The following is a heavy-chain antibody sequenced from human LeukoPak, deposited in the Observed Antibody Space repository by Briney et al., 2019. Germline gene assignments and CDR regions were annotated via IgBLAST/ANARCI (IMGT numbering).Heavy chain of an antibody. D-gene: IGHD3-22*01. V-gene: IGHV4-39*01. J-gene: IGHJ4*02. CDR3: AIARHRFDSRGYYFDY. Sequence: TSETLSLTCTVSGDSVNTINYCCGWLRQPPGKGLEWIANLVYSRNPYYNPTFKVRLTISVDTTKNQFSLKLAPVPATNTAVFYCAIARHRFDSRGYYFDYWGQGKPVTVSS. CDR1: GDSVNTINYC. CDR2: LVYSRNP.